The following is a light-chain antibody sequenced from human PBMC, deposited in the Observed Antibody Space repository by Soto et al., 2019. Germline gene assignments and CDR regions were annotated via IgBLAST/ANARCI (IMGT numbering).Light chain of an antibody. V-gene: IGKV3-15*01. CDR2: GAS. J-gene: IGKJ5*01. CDR3: QQYKNWPPIT. CDR1: QSVSSK. Sequence: IVMKQSPATLSVSPGQSATLSCRASQSVSSKLAWYQQKPGQAPRLLIYGASTRATGIPARFSGSESGTEFTLTIRSLQPEDFAVYYGQQYKNWPPITFGQGTRLEIK.